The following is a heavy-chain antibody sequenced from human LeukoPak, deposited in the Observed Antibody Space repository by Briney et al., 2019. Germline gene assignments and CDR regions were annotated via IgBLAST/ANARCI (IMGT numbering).Heavy chain of an antibody. V-gene: IGHV3-23*01. J-gene: IGHJ4*02. Sequence: PGGSLRLSCAASGFTFINYAMTWVRQAPGKGLEWVSTIGGTGYTSFYADSVKGWFTISRDNSKDTLYLQMHRLRAEDTAIYYCAKAPYDTARSGLDYWGQGTVVTISS. CDR1: GFTFINYA. D-gene: IGHD3-22*01. CDR3: AKAPYDTARSGLDY. CDR2: IGGTGYTS.